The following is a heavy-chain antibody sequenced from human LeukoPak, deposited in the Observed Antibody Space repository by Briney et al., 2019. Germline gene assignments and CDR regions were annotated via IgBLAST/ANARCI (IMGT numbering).Heavy chain of an antibody. CDR3: AYTVWSGNYFDY. CDR1: GFTFSTSW. Sequence: PGASLRLSCAASGFTFSTSWMHWVRQVPGKGLVWVSRPNSDGRSTTYADSVKGRFTISRDNTKNALYLQMNSLRAEDTAVYYCAYTVWSGNYFDYWGQGTLVTVSS. D-gene: IGHD3-3*01. CDR2: PNSDGRST. V-gene: IGHV3-74*03. J-gene: IGHJ4*02.